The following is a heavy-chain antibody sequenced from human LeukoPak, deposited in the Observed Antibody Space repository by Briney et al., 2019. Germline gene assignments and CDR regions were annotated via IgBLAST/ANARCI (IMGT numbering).Heavy chain of an antibody. V-gene: IGHV6-1*01. CDR2: TYYRSKWYN. Sequence: SQTLSLTCAISGDIVSSKSTAWNWIRQSPSRGLEWLGRTYYRSKWYNDYAVSVKSRITINPDTSKNQFSLQLNSVTSEDTAVYYCARVGFYDSSGYLHYYFDYWGQGTLVTVSS. CDR3: ARVGFYDSSGYLHYYFDY. D-gene: IGHD3-22*01. J-gene: IGHJ4*02. CDR1: GDIVSSKSTA.